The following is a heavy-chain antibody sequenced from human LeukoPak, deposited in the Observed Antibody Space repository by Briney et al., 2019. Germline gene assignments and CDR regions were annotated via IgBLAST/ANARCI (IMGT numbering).Heavy chain of an antibody. CDR1: GYTFTSYD. CDR2: MNPNSGNT. J-gene: IGHJ6*02. Sequence: ASVKVSCKASGYTFTSYDINWVRQATGQGLEWMEWMNPNSGNTGYAQKFQGRVTMTRNTSISTAYMELSSLRSEDTAVYYCARGRRNYCSSTSCHSNLEDEHYYYYGMDVWGQGTTVTVSS. V-gene: IGHV1-8*01. CDR3: ARGRRNYCSSTSCHSNLEDEHYYYYGMDV. D-gene: IGHD2-2*01.